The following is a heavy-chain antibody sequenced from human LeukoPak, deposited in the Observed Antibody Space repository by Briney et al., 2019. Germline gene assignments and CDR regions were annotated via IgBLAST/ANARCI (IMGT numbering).Heavy chain of an antibody. CDR1: GVTFSNDA. Sequence: VRCLRLSCAPSGVTFSNDAMSGGRQGPGKGVEWGSTITGSGVGTYYADSVKGRFTVSRDNSKTTQYLQMNSLRAEDTAVYYCATDSLPNSGSADYWGQGTLVTVSS. V-gene: IGHV3-23*01. D-gene: IGHD3-10*01. J-gene: IGHJ4*02. CDR3: ATDSLPNSGSADY. CDR2: ITGSGVGT.